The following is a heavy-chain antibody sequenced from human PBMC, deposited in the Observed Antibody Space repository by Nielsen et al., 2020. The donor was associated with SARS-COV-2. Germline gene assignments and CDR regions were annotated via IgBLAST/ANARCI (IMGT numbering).Heavy chain of an antibody. CDR2: ISGSGGST. Sequence: GGSLRLSCAASGFTFSSCAMSWVRQAPGKGLEWVSAISGSGGSTYYAVSVKGRFTISRDNSKKTLYLQMNSLHTDDSAVYYCAKGDGDSWSPFLYVESWGQGTLVTVSS. D-gene: IGHD6-13*01. CDR3: AKGDGDSWSPFLYVES. J-gene: IGHJ4*02. V-gene: IGHV3-23*01. CDR1: GFTFSSCA.